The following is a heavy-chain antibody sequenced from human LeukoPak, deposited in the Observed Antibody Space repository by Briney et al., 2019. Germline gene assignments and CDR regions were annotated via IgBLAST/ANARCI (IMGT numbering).Heavy chain of an antibody. V-gene: IGHV3-7*03. CDR1: GFTFSSYW. CDR2: IKQDGSEE. J-gene: IGHJ4*02. CDR3: AREGCSSTSCYWNFDY. D-gene: IGHD2-2*01. Sequence: GGSLRLSCAASGFTFSSYWMSWVRQAPGKGLEWVANIKQDGSEEYYVDSVKGRFTISRDNAKNSLYLQMNSLRAEDTAVYYCAREGCSSTSCYWNFDYWGQGTLVTVSS.